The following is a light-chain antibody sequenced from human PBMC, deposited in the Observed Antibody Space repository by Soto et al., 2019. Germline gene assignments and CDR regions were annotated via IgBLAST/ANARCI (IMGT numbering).Light chain of an antibody. CDR3: LQHNTYPRT. CDR2: ATS. Sequence: DSQMTQSPSSVSASVGDRVTITCRASQGIGNDLGWYQQKPGKAPKRLIYATSTLQSGVPSRFSGSGSGTEFTLTISSLQPEDFATYYCLQHNTYPRTFGQGTKV. V-gene: IGKV1-17*01. J-gene: IGKJ1*01. CDR1: QGIGND.